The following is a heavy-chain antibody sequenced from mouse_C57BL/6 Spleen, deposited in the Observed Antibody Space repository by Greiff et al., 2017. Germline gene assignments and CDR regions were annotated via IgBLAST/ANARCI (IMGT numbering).Heavy chain of an antibody. CDR1: GFSFNTYA. CDR3: VRGATVDWYFDV. CDR2: IRSKSNNYAT. J-gene: IGHJ1*03. V-gene: IGHV10-1*01. Sequence: DVKLVESGGGLVQPKGSLKLSCAASGFSFNTYAMNWVRQAPGKGLEWVARIRSKSNNYATYYADSVKDRFTISRDDSESMLYLQMNNLKTEDTAMYYCVRGATVDWYFDVWGTGTTVTVSS. D-gene: IGHD1-1*01.